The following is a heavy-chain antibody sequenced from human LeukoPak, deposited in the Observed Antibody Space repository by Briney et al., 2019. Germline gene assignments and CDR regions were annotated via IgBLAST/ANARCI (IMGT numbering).Heavy chain of an antibody. CDR2: INPNSGGT. J-gene: IGHJ5*02. Sequence: GASVKVSCKASGYTFTSYDINWVRQATGQGLEWMGWINPNSGGTNYAQKFQGRVTMTRDTSISTAYMELSRLRSDDTAVYYCARDRSRVLDPWGQGTLVTVSS. CDR3: ARDRSRVLDP. V-gene: IGHV1-2*02. D-gene: IGHD3-10*02. CDR1: GYTFTSYD.